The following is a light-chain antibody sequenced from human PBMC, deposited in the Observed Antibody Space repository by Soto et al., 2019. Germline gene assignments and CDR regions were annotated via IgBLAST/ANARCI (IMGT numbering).Light chain of an antibody. J-gene: IGKJ4*01. CDR3: QQYYSIPPT. V-gene: IGKV4-1*01. Sequence: DIVMTQSPDSLAVSLGERATINCKSSQSLLYSSNNKNYLTWYQHKPGQPPKLLNYWASTRKSGVPDRFSGSGSGTDFTLTISSLQAEDVAVYYCQQYYSIPPTFGGGTKVEIK. CDR2: WAS. CDR1: QSLLYSSNNKNY.